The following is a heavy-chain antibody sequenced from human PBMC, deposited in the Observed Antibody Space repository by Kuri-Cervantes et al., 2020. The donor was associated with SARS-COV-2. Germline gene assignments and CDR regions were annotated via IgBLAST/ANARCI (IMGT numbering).Heavy chain of an antibody. Sequence: SVTVSCKASGGSFSSYAISWVRQAPGQGLEWMGGIIPIFGTANYAQKFQGRVTITADESTSTAYMELSSLRSEDTAVYYCARDGRYGELNWFDPWCQGTLVTVSS. CDR3: ARDGRYGELNWFDP. V-gene: IGHV1-69*13. D-gene: IGHD4-17*01. CDR2: IIPIFGTA. CDR1: GGSFSSYA. J-gene: IGHJ5*02.